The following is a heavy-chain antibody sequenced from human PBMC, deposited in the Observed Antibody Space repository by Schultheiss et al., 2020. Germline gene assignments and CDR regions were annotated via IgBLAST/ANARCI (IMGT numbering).Heavy chain of an antibody. CDR2: IYPGDSDT. D-gene: IGHD1-14*01. CDR3: ARRSGNYYYMDV. J-gene: IGHJ6*03. Sequence: GGSLRLSCTASGYSFSTYWIGWVRQMPGRGLEWMGIIYPGDSDTRYSPSFQGQVTISADKSISTAYLQWSSLKASDTAMYYCARRSGNYYYMDVWGKGTTVTVSS. V-gene: IGHV5-51*01. CDR1: GYSFSTYW.